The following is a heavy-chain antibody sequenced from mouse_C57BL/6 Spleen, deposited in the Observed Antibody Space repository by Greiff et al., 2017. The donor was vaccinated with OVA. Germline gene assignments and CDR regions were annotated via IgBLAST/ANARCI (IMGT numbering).Heavy chain of an antibody. V-gene: IGHV1-64*01. CDR2: IHPNSGST. Sequence: QVQLQQPGAELVKPGASVTLSCQASGYTFTSYWMHWVKQRPGQGLEWIGMIHPNSGSTNYNEKFKSKATLTVDKSSSTAYMQLSSLTSEDSAVYYCGDSNWYFDVWGTGTTVTVSS. CDR1: GYTFTSYW. CDR3: GDSNWYFDV. D-gene: IGHD2-5*01. J-gene: IGHJ1*03.